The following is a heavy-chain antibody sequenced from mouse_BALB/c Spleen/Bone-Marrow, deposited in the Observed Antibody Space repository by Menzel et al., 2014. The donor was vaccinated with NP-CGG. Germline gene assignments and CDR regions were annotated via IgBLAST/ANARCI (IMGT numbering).Heavy chain of an antibody. CDR1: GYTFTSYW. D-gene: IGHD1-1*01. Sequence: DLVKPGASVKLSCKAPGYTFTSYWLNWVKQRPGQGLEWIGRIAPGSGNIYYNEMFKVKATLTVDASSSTAYIQLSSLSSEDSAVYFCARSYYVSSPYAMDYWGQGTSVTVSS. V-gene: IGHV1S41*01. CDR2: IAPGSGNI. CDR3: ARSYYVSSPYAMDY. J-gene: IGHJ4*01.